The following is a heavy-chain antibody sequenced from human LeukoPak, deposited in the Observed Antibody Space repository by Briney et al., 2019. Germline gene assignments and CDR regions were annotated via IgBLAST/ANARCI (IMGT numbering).Heavy chain of an antibody. D-gene: IGHD3-22*01. V-gene: IGHV1-2*02. Sequence: ASVKVSCKSSGYTFTGYYMHWVRQAPGHGLKWMGWINPNSGGTNYAQKFQGRVTMTTDTSTSTAYMDLRSLRSDDTAVYYCARDRHRRHYYDSSLHPPLDYWGQGTLVTVSS. CDR1: GYTFTGYY. J-gene: IGHJ4*02. CDR3: ARDRHRRHYYDSSLHPPLDY. CDR2: INPNSGGT.